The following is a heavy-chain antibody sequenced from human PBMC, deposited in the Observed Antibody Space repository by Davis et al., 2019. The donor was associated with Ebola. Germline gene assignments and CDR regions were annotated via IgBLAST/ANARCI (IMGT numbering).Heavy chain of an antibody. Sequence: GESLKISCAASGFTFSSYWMHWVRQAPGKGLVWVSRINSDGSSTSYVDSVKGRFTISRDNSKNTLYLQMNSLRAEDTAVYYCAKDGFGSSSSFASGWGQGTLVTVSS. CDR3: AKDGFGSSSSFASG. J-gene: IGHJ4*02. CDR2: INSDGSST. CDR1: GFTFSSYW. V-gene: IGHV3-74*01. D-gene: IGHD6-6*01.